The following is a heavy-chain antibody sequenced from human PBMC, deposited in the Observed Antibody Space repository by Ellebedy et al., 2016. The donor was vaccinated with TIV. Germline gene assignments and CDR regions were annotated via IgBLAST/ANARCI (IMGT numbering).Heavy chain of an antibody. D-gene: IGHD3-10*01. Sequence: MPSETLSLTCTVSGGPVSSTNYYWTWIRQPPGKGPEWVGYIYSSGRTDYKHSLKSRMAISVDTSRNQISLKLSSVTAADTAVYYCSPAYGRVTPAYWGQGTLVTVSS. CDR1: GGPVSSTNYY. CDR3: SPAYGRVTPAY. J-gene: IGHJ4*02. CDR2: IYSSGRT. V-gene: IGHV4-61*01.